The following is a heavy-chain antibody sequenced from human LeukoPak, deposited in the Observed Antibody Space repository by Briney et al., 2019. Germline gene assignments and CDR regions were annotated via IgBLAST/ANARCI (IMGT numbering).Heavy chain of an antibody. CDR1: GYSFIHYY. Sequence: GESLKISCKGSGYSFIHYYIAWVRQMPGKGLEWMGIIYPGDSETTYSPSFQGQVTISADKSISTAYLQWSSLKASDNATYYCARLAGTTDGNWFEPWGQGTLVTVSS. V-gene: IGHV5-51*03. J-gene: IGHJ5*02. D-gene: IGHD1-7*01. CDR3: ARLAGTTDGNWFEP. CDR2: IYPGDSET.